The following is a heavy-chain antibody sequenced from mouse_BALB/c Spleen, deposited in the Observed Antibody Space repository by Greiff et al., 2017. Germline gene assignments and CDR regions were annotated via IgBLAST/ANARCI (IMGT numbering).Heavy chain of an antibody. V-gene: IGHV5-17*02. Sequence: EVKVVESGGGLVQPGGSRKLSCAASGFTFSSFGMHWVRQAPEKGLEWVAYISSGSSTIYYADTVKGRFTISRDNPKNTLFLQMTSLRSEDTAMYYCARKDGYWYFDVWGAGTTVTVSS. CDR1: GFTFSSFG. D-gene: IGHD2-3*01. CDR3: ARKDGYWYFDV. CDR2: ISSGSSTI. J-gene: IGHJ1*01.